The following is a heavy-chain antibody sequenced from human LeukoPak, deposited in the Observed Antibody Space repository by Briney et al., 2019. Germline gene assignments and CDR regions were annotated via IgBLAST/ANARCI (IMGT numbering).Heavy chain of an antibody. CDR3: ARGSIAAPKDYYYYYYMDV. J-gene: IGHJ6*03. Sequence: SETLSLTCTVSGGSISGYYWSWIRQPPGKGLEWIGEINHSGSTNYNPSLKSRVTISVDTSKNQFSLKLSSVTAADTAVYYCARGSIAAPKDYYYYYYMDVWGKGNTVTVSS. CDR2: INHSGST. CDR1: GGSISGYY. V-gene: IGHV4-34*01. D-gene: IGHD6-6*01.